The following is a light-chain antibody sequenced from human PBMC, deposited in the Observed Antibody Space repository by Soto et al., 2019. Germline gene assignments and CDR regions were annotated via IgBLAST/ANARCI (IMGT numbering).Light chain of an antibody. CDR1: SSDVGGHNY. CDR3: CSYAGRYV. J-gene: IGLJ1*01. V-gene: IGLV2-11*01. CDR2: HVT. Sequence: QSALTQPRSVSGSPGQSVTISCTGTSSDVGGHNYVSWYQQYPGKAPKLMIYHVTKRPSGVPDRFSGSKSGNTASLTISGLQAEDEADYYCCSYAGRYVFGTGTKLTVL.